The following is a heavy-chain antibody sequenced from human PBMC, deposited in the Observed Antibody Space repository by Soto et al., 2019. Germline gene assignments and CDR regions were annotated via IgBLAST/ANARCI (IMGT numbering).Heavy chain of an antibody. V-gene: IGHV4-31*03. CDR2: IYFSGSN. CDR1: GASINSGGYY. D-gene: IGHD1-26*01. Sequence: QVQLQESGPGLVKPSQTLSLTCTVSGASINSGGYYWSWIRQLPGKGLEWIGYIYFSGSNYYNPSVESRITISRDTSQNQFSLQLSSVTAADTAVYYCASGKAWEVLLAYWGQGTLATVSS. J-gene: IGHJ4*02. CDR3: ASGKAWEVLLAY.